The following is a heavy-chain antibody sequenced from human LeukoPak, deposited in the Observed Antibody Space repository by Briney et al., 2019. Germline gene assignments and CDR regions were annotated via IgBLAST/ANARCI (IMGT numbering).Heavy chain of an antibody. D-gene: IGHD3-10*01. Sequence: ASVKVSCKASGYTFTGYYLHWVRQAPGQGLEWMGWISAYNGNTNYAQKLQGRVTMTTDTSTSTAYMELRSLRSDDTAVYYCARGGYYPQSRFDPWGQGTLVTVSS. CDR1: GYTFTGYY. CDR3: ARGGYYPQSRFDP. V-gene: IGHV1-18*04. CDR2: ISAYNGNT. J-gene: IGHJ5*02.